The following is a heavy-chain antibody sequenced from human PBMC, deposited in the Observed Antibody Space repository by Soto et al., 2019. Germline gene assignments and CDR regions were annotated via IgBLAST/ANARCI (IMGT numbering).Heavy chain of an antibody. D-gene: IGHD1-7*01. J-gene: IGHJ4*02. CDR3: ARSGGTNSWYGVFDF. CDR2: SYFRGNS. Sequence: QVQLQQSGPGLVKPSQTLSVTCTVSGDSITSSPYYWSWVRQLPGRGLEWIGYSYFRGNSYYNPSLKSRVTISLDRSKNQFSLELNSVTAADTALYFCARSGGTNSWYGVFDFWGQGTLVNVSS. CDR1: GDSITSSPYY. V-gene: IGHV4-30-4*01.